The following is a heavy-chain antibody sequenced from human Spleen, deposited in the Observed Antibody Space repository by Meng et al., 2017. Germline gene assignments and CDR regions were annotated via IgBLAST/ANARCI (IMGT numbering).Heavy chain of an antibody. Sequence: QVQLQQWGAGLLKPSETLSLTCGVYGGSFSDYSWSWIRQPPGKGLEWIGEINHSGATNYNPSLKSRVTISVDTSKNQFSLKLNSVTAADTAIYYCARDAGDLWGQGTLVTVSS. CDR1: GGSFSDYS. CDR2: INHSGAT. J-gene: IGHJ5*02. V-gene: IGHV4-34*01. CDR3: ARDAGDL.